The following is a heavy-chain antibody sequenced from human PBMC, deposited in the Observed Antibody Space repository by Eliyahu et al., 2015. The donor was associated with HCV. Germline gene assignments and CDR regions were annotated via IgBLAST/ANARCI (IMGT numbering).Heavy chain of an antibody. CDR1: GGSISXSSYY. V-gene: IGHV4-39*01. CDR3: ARHRYGDYVLGYFDY. D-gene: IGHD4-17*01. J-gene: IGHJ4*02. Sequence: QLQLQESGPGLVKPSETLSLTYTVSGGSISXSSYYWGWIRQPPGKGLEWIGGIYYSGRTYYNPSLKSRVTISVDTSKNQFSLKLSSVTAADTAVYYCARHRYGDYVLGYFDYWGQGTLVTVSS. CDR2: IYYSGRT.